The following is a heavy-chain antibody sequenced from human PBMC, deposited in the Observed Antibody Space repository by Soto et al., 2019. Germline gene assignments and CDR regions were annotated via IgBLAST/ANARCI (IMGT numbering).Heavy chain of an antibody. CDR3: AREAAMVPSPPDY. J-gene: IGHJ4*02. CDR2: IYYSGST. V-gene: IGHV4-31*03. D-gene: IGHD5-18*01. Sequence: QVQLQESGPGLVKPSQTLSLTCTVSGGSISSGGYYWSWIRQHPGKGLEWIGYIYYSGSTYYNPSLKGRVTISVDTSKNQFSLKLSSVTAADTAVYYCAREAAMVPSPPDYWGQGTLVTVSS. CDR1: GGSISSGGYY.